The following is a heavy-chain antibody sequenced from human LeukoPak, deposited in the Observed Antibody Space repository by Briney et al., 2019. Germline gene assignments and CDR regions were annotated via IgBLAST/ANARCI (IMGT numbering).Heavy chain of an antibody. CDR2: ISDSGST. J-gene: IGHJ4*02. Sequence: SETLSLTCTVSGGSFSSYYWSWIRQPPGKGLEWIGYISDSGSTNYNSSLKSRVTISVDTSKTHFSLKLRSVTAADTAVYYCARHGGGWTFDYWGQGTLVTTSS. CDR1: GGSFSSYY. D-gene: IGHD6-19*01. CDR3: ARHGGGWTFDY. V-gene: IGHV4-59*08.